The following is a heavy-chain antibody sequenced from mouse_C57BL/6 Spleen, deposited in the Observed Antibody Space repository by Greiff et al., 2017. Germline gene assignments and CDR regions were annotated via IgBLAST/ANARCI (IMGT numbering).Heavy chain of an antibody. CDR2: INPYNGGT. D-gene: IGHD1-1*01. CDR3: ARRGYYGSSNYAMDY. Sequence: VQLQQSGPVLVKPGASVKMSCKASGYTFTDYYMNWVKQSHGKSLEWIGVINPYNGGTSYNQKFKGKATLTVDKSSSTAYMELNSLTSEDSAVYYCARRGYYGSSNYAMDYWGQGTSVTVSS. J-gene: IGHJ4*01. CDR1: GYTFTDYY. V-gene: IGHV1-19*01.